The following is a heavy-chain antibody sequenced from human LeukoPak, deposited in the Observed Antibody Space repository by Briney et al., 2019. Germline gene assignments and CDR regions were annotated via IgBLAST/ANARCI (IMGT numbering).Heavy chain of an antibody. CDR2: INHSGST. CDR1: GGSFSGYY. J-gene: IGHJ4*02. D-gene: IGHD1-26*01. CDR3: ARAYSRELIRGGQFDY. Sequence: PSETLSLTCAVYGGSFSGYYWSWIRQPPGKGLEWIGEINHSGSTNYNPSLKSRVTISVDTPKNQFSLKLSSVTAADTAVYYCARAYSRELIRGGQFDYWGQGTLVTVSS. V-gene: IGHV4-34*01.